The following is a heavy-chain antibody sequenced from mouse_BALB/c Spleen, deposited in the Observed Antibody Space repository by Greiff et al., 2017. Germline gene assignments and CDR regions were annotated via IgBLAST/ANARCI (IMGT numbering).Heavy chain of an antibody. V-gene: IGHV6-6*02. Sequence: DVKLVESGGGLVQPGGSMKLSCVASGFTFSSYWMSWVRQSPEKGLEWVAEIRLKSDNYATHYAESVKGKFTISRDDSKSRLYLQMNSLRAEDTGMYYCTLYKKSYYAMDYWGQGTSVTVSS. CDR1: GFTFSSYW. J-gene: IGHJ4*01. CDR2: IRLKSDNYAT. CDR3: TLYKKSYYAMDY.